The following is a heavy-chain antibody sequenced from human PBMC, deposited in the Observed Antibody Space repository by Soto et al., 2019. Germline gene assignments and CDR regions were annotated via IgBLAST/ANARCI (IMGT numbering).Heavy chain of an antibody. J-gene: IGHJ4*02. D-gene: IGHD1-20*01. CDR2: IYHSGTT. CDR1: AGSISSYY. Sequence: SETLSLTCAVSAGSISSYYWSWIRQPPGKGLEWIGYIYHSGTTNHNPSLKSRVTISIDTSKNQFSLRLSSVTAADTALHYCVGGITGTRVGFDYWGPGTLVTVSS. V-gene: IGHV4-59*01. CDR3: VGGITGTRVGFDY.